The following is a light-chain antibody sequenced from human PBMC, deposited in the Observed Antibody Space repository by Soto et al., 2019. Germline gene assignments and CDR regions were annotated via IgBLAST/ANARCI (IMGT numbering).Light chain of an antibody. Sequence: DIQLTQSPSSLSASVGDRVTITCRASQDSTKYLAWYQQKPGRAPNLLIYDASTLHSEVPSRFSGSGSGTDFTLTISSLEPEDFAVYYCQQRSNWSFGQGTKVDIK. CDR3: QQRSNWS. CDR1: QDSTKY. J-gene: IGKJ1*01. V-gene: IGKV1-9*01. CDR2: DAS.